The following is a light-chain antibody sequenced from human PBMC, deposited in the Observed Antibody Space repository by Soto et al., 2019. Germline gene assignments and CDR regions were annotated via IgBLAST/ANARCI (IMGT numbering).Light chain of an antibody. CDR1: SSDIGGYHL. CDR3: CSYAGSNWGYV. Sequence: QSALTPPASVSGSPGQSITISCTGTSSDIGGYHLVSWYQHQSGKAPKLIIYKVSQWPSGVSDRFSASKSGNTASLTISGLQAEDEADYYCCSYAGSNWGYVFGTGTKLTDL. J-gene: IGLJ1*01. CDR2: KVS. V-gene: IGLV2-23*02.